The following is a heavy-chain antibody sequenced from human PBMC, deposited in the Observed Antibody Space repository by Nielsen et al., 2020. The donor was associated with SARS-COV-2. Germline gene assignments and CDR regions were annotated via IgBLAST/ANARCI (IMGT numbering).Heavy chain of an antibody. CDR3: ARNVGGTYYYYGMDV. CDR1: GYTFSNYA. J-gene: IGHJ6*02. V-gene: IGHV7-4-1*02. CDR2: INSNTGDP. Sequence: ASVKVSCKASGYTFSNYAMNWVRQAPGQGLEWMGRINSNTGDPTHAQGFTGRFVFSLDTSVSTAYLQISSLKADDTAVYYCARNVGGTYYYYGMDVWGQGTTVTVPS. D-gene: IGHD6-19*01.